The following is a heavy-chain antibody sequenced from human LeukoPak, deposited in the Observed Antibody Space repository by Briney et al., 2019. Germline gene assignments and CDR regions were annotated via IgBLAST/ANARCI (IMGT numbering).Heavy chain of an antibody. CDR3: ARHYRYYYDSSDYYYGASGAFDI. V-gene: IGHV5-10-1*01. D-gene: IGHD3-22*01. Sequence: GESLKISCKGSGYSFTNYWISGVRPMPGKGLEWMGRIDPSDSYTNYSPSFQGHVTISADKSISTAYLQWSSLKASDTAMYYCARHYRYYYDSSDYYYGASGAFDIWGQGTMVTVSS. J-gene: IGHJ3*02. CDR1: GYSFTNYW. CDR2: IDPSDSYT.